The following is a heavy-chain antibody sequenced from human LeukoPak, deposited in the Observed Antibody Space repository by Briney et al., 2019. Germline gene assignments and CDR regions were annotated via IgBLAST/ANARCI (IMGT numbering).Heavy chain of an antibody. CDR3: ARGPSGYHNT. D-gene: IGHD5-12*01. V-gene: IGHV3-21*01. CDR1: GFTFSSYS. Sequence: GGSLRLSCAASGFTFSSYSMNWVRQAPGKGLEWVSSISSSSSYIYYGDSVKGRFTISRDNSKNTLYLQMNSLRAEDTAVYYCARGPSGYHNTGGQGTLVTVSS. J-gene: IGHJ4*02. CDR2: ISSSSSYI.